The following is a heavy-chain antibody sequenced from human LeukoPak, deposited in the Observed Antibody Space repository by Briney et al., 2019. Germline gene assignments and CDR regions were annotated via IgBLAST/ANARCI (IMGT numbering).Heavy chain of an antibody. CDR3: AKDVQFVRARDTAMAPYYFDY. Sequence: GGSLRLSCAASGFTFDDYAMHWVRQAPGKGLEWVSGISWNSGSIGYADSVKGRFTISRDNAKNSLYLQMNSLRAEDTALYYCAKDVQFVRARDTAMAPYYFDYWGQGTLVTVSS. J-gene: IGHJ4*02. D-gene: IGHD5-18*01. CDR2: ISWNSGSI. CDR1: GFTFDDYA. V-gene: IGHV3-9*01.